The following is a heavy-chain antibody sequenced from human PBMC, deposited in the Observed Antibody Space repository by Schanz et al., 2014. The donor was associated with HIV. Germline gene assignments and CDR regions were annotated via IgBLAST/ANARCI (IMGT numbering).Heavy chain of an antibody. V-gene: IGHV3-30*03. D-gene: IGHD6-13*01. J-gene: IGHJ5*02. Sequence: QVQLVESGGGVVQPGRSLRLSCAGSGFSFDTFGIHWVRQAPGKGLEWLAVISYDGRNKKFANSVKGRFTTSRDNSKNTVYLQMNSLRPEDTAVYYCARGQPLVQRWFDPWGQGTLVTVSS. CDR3: ARGQPLVQRWFDP. CDR2: ISYDGRNK. CDR1: GFSFDTFG.